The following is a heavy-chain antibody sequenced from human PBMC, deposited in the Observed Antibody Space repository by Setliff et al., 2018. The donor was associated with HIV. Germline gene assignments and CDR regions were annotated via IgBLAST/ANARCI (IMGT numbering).Heavy chain of an antibody. D-gene: IGHD1-1*01. J-gene: IGHJ2*01. CDR1: GGTFISYP. CDR2: IMPIIGTV. CDR3: ARGGLQVVQPHLWFFDL. Sequence: SVKVSCKASGGTFISYPINWVRQAPGQGLEWVGGIMPIIGTVDYAQKFQGRVTITADEATGTVYMELSSLRSEDTAVYYCARGGLQVVQPHLWFFDLWGRGTLVTVSS. V-gene: IGHV1-69*13.